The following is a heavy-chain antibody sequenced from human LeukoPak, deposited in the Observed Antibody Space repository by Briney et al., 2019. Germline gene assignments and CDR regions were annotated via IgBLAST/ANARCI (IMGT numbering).Heavy chain of an antibody. J-gene: IGHJ4*02. D-gene: IGHD2-8*02. CDR1: GGSISSKF. V-gene: IGHV4-4*09. CDR3: ATSRITGELDY. Sequence: PSETLSLTCSVSGGSISSKFWTWVRQPPGKGLELIGHISTSGDTYHNPSLNSRVSISLGASNNQCSLSLSSVAAADAAVYYCATSRITGELDYWGQGTLVTVSS. CDR2: ISTSGDT.